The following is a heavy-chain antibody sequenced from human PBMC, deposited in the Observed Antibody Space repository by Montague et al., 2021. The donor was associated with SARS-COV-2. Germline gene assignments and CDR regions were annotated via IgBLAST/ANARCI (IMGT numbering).Heavy chain of an antibody. CDR3: AHDLVTMIVVSTSYAFDI. J-gene: IGHJ3*02. Sequence: PALVKPTQTLTLTCTFSGFSLSTSGVDVGWSRQPPGKAMEGLALIYWDDDKRYSPSLKSRLTITKDTSKNQGVLTMTNMDPVDTATYYCAHDLVTMIVVSTSYAFDIWGQGTMVTVSS. D-gene: IGHD3-22*01. CDR1: GFSLSTSGVD. V-gene: IGHV2-5*02. CDR2: IYWDDDK.